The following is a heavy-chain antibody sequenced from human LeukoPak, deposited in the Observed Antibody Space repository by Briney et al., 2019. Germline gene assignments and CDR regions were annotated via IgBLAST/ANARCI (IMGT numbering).Heavy chain of an antibody. CDR2: ISYDGSNK. CDR1: GFTFSSYA. D-gene: IGHD6-19*01. V-gene: IGHV3-30-3*01. Sequence: GGSLRLSCAAYGFTFSSYAMHWVRQAPGKGLEWVAVISYDGSNKYYADSVKGRFTISRDNAKNSLYLQMNSLRAEDTAVYYCARELMQWLVHDYYYMDVWGKGTTVTVSS. CDR3: ARELMQWLVHDYYYMDV. J-gene: IGHJ6*03.